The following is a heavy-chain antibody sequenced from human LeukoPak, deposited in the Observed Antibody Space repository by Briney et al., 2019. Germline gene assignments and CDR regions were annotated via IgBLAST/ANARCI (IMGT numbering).Heavy chain of an antibody. CDR2: IYSGGDT. V-gene: IGHV3-53*01. D-gene: IGHD5-18*01. CDR1: GFIVSSNY. CDR3: AREGYSYGPFDY. J-gene: IGHJ4*02. Sequence: GGSLRLSCAASGFIVSSNYMSWVRQAPGKGLEWVSVIYSGGDTYYADSVKGRFTISRDNSENTVYLQMNSLRAEDTAVYSCAREGYSYGPFDYWGQGTLVTVSS.